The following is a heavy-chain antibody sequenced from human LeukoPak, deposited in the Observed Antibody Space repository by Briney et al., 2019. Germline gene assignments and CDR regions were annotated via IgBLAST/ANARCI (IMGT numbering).Heavy chain of an antibody. CDR1: GGSISSYY. CDR3: ARGDCSSTICYSPMDV. Sequence: SETLSLTCTVSGGSISSYYWSWIRQPAGKGLEWIGRIYTSGSTNYNPSLKSRVTISVDTSKNQFSLKVNSVTAADTALYYCARGDCSSTICYSPMDVWGKGTTVTVSS. J-gene: IGHJ6*03. CDR2: IYTSGST. V-gene: IGHV4-4*07. D-gene: IGHD2-2*01.